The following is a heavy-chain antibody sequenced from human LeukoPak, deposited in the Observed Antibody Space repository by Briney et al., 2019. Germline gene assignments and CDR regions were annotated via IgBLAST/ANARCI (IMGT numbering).Heavy chain of an antibody. J-gene: IGHJ4*02. V-gene: IGHV3-30*04. D-gene: IGHD3-10*01. CDR3: AKGYGSGSYRLYYFDY. Sequence: GGSLRLSCAASGFTFSSYAMHWVRQAPGKGLEWVALIPYDGSNKYYADSVKGRFTVSRDNSKNTLYLQMNSLRAEDTALYYCAKGYGSGSYRLYYFDYWGQGTLATVSS. CDR1: GFTFSSYA. CDR2: IPYDGSNK.